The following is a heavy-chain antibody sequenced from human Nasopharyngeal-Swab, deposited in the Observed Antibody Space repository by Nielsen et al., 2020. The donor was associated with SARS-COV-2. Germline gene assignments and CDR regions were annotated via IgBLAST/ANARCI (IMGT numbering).Heavy chain of an antibody. CDR2: IYTSGST. CDR3: ARSVPAALFDY. D-gene: IGHD2-2*01. Sequence: SQTLSPTCTVSGASISIYYCSWIRQPAGKGLEWIGRIYTSGSTNYNPTLKSRVTMSVDTSKNQFSLKLSSVTAADTAVYYCARSVPAALFDYWGQGTLVTVSS. V-gene: IGHV4-4*07. CDR1: GASISIYY. J-gene: IGHJ4*02.